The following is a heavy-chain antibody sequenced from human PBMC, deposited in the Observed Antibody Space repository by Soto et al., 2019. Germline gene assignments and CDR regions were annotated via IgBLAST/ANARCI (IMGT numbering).Heavy chain of an antibody. J-gene: IGHJ4*02. CDR3: EKNWDNTSSSSSH. D-gene: IGHD6-6*01. CDR1: GFTFSTYA. Sequence: GGSLRLSCAASGFTFSTYAMSWVRQAPGKGLEWVSAISGTGGSTYYADSVKGRFTISRDNSKNTLYLQMNSLRAEDTAVYYCEKNWDNTSSSSSHWCQGTLVNVSS. V-gene: IGHV3-23*01. CDR2: ISGTGGST.